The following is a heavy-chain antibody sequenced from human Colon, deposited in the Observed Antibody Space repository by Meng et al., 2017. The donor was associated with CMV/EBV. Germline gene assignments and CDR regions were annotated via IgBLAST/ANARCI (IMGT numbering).Heavy chain of an antibody. CDR2: VYYTGST. Sequence: GSLRLSCTVSGGSVKSGSDYWSWIRQPPGKGLDWIGHVYYTGSTNYNPSLRGRVTMSMDTSKNQFSLMLNSVTAADTAVYYCARGKTRYGVTYYFDSWGLGTLVTVSS. D-gene: IGHD2-21*02. V-gene: IGHV4-61*01. CDR1: GGSVKSGSDY. CDR3: ARGKTRYGVTYYFDS. J-gene: IGHJ4*02.